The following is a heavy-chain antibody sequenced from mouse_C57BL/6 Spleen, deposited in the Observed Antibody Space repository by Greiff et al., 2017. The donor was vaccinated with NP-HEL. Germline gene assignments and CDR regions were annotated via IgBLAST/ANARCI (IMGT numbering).Heavy chain of an antibody. CDR1: GYTFTDYY. J-gene: IGHJ1*03. CDR3: ARGGIYYGNYGWYFDV. V-gene: IGHV1-84*01. Sequence: QVQLQQSGPELVKPGASVKISCKASGYTFTDYYINWVKQRPGQGLEWIGWIYPGSGNTKYNEKFKGKATLTVDTSSSTAYMQLSSLTSEDSAVYFCARGGIYYGNYGWYFDVWGTGTTVTVSS. D-gene: IGHD2-1*01. CDR2: IYPGSGNT.